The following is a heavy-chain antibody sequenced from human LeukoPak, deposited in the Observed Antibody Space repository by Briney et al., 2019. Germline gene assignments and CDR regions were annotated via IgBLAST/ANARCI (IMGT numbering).Heavy chain of an antibody. Sequence: PGGSLRLSCAASGFTFSSYSMNWVRQAPGKGLEWVSSISSSSSYIYYADSVKGRFTISRDNAKNSLYLQMNSLRAEDTAVYYCAKDRRLKYYYDSSGYAFDIWGQGTMVTVSS. CDR2: ISSSSSYI. D-gene: IGHD3-22*01. CDR1: GFTFSSYS. CDR3: AKDRRLKYYYDSSGYAFDI. V-gene: IGHV3-21*01. J-gene: IGHJ3*02.